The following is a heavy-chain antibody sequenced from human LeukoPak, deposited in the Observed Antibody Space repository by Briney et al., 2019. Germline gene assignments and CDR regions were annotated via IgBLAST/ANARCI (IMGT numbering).Heavy chain of an antibody. CDR2: IYHSGST. Sequence: SETLSLTCAVSGGSISSSNWWSWVRQPPGKGLEWIGEIYHSGSTNYNPSPKSRVTISVDKSKNQFSLKLSSVTAADTAVYYCARSWGGDGYNYDFWGQGTLVTVSS. D-gene: IGHD5-24*01. V-gene: IGHV4-4*02. CDR1: GGSISSSNW. CDR3: ARSWGGDGYNYDF. J-gene: IGHJ4*02.